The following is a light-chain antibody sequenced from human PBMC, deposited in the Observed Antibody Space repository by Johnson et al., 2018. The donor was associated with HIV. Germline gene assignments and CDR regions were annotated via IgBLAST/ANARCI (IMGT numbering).Light chain of an antibody. CDR3: GTWDSSLSVGV. CDR2: ENN. V-gene: IGLV1-51*02. CDR1: NSNIGSYY. J-gene: IGLJ1*01. Sequence: QSALTQPPSVSAAPGQKVTISCSGSNSNIGSYYVSWYQQLPGTAPKLLIYENNKRPSGIPDRFSGSKSGTSATLGITGLQTGDEADYYCGTWDSSLSVGVFGTGTKVTVL.